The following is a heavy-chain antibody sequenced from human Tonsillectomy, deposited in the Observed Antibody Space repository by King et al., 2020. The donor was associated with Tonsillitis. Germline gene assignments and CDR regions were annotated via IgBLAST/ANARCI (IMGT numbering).Heavy chain of an antibody. D-gene: IGHD5-24*01. J-gene: IGHJ3*02. CDR3: ARNLGDGYSWDGFGI. CDR2: TYYRSKWYN. Sequence: VQLQQSGPGLVKPSQTLSLPCAISGDIVSSNSAAWTWIRQSPSRGLEWLGRTYYRSKWYNDYAVSVKSRIIINPDTSKNQFSLQLNSVTPEDTAVYYCARNLGDGYSWDGFGIWGQGTMVTVSS. V-gene: IGHV6-1*01. CDR1: GDIVSSNSAA.